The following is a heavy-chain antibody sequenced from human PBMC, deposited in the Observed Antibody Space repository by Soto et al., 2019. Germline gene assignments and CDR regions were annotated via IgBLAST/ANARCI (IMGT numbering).Heavy chain of an antibody. CDR3: ASNTYDILTDFDHLTAFDI. CDR1: GGSISSYY. J-gene: IGHJ3*02. Sequence: QVQLQESGPGLVKSSETLSLTCTVSGGSISSYYWSWLRQSAGKGLEWIGRIYTSGSTNYNPSLKSRLPMSVDTSKNQFSLKLNSVTAADTAVYYCASNTYDILTDFDHLTAFDIWGQGTLVTVSS. D-gene: IGHD3-9*01. V-gene: IGHV4-4*07. CDR2: IYTSGST.